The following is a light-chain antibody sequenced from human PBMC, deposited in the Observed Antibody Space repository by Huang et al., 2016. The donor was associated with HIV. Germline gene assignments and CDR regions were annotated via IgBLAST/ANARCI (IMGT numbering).Light chain of an antibody. J-gene: IGKJ5*01. V-gene: IGKV2-28*01. CDR1: QSLLHSNGYNY. CDR3: MQALETPIT. Sequence: DIVMTQSPLSLPVTPGEPASISCKSSQSLLHSNGYNYLDWYLQKPGQSPQLLIYLCSKRASGVRDRFSGSGSGTDFTLKISRVEAEDVGVYYCMQALETPITFGQGTRLEIK. CDR2: LCS.